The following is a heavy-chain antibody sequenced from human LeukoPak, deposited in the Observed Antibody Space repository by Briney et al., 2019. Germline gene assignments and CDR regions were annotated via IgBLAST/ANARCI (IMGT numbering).Heavy chain of an antibody. CDR1: GYSFTSYW. CDR3: ARRYCSSTSCYDARYYFDY. CDR2: IYPGDSDT. J-gene: IGHJ4*02. V-gene: IGHV5-51*01. Sequence: GESLKISCKGSGYSFTSYWIGWVRQMPGKGLEWMGIIYPGDSDTRYSPSFQGQVTIPADKSISTAYLQWSSLKASDTAMYYCARRYCSSTSCYDARYYFDYWGQGTLVTVSS. D-gene: IGHD2-2*01.